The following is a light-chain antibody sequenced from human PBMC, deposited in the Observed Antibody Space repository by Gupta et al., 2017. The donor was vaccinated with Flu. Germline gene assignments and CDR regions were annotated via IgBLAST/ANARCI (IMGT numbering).Light chain of an antibody. V-gene: IGLV2-14*01. CDR2: DVS. J-gene: IGLJ1*01. CDR3: SSYTSPNTFYV. CDR1: SSDVGRSNY. Sequence: SALTLPDSVSGSPGPSITVTCTGTSSDVGRSNYVSWYQQHPGKAPKLMIYDVSNRPSGVSSRFSGSKSGNTASLTISGLEAEDAGDYYCSSYTSPNTFYVFGTGTKVTVL.